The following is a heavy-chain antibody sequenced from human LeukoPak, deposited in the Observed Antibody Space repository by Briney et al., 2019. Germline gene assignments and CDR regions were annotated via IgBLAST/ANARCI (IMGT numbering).Heavy chain of an antibody. D-gene: IGHD2-2*01. J-gene: IGHJ4*02. CDR2: IIPILGIA. CDR3: ARDEGYCSSASCSAELDY. CDR1: GYTFTSYG. V-gene: IGHV1-69*04. Sequence: SVKVSCKASGYTFTSYGISWVRQAPGQGLEWMGRIIPILGIANYAQKFQGRVTITADKSTSTAYMELSSLRSEDTAVYYCARDEGYCSSASCSAELDYWGQGTLVTVSS.